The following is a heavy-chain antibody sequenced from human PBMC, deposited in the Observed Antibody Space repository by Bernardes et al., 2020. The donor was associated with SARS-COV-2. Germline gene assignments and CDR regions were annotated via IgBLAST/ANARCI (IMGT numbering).Heavy chain of an antibody. CDR1: CFTFSSYA. Sequence: GGSLRLSCAASCFTFSSYAMSWVRQAPGKGLEWVSAISVSGCSTYYADSVKGRFTISRDNSKNPLYLQMNSLRAEDTAVYYCAMVRGTALRYNWFDPWGQGTLVTVSS. V-gene: IGHV3-23*01. D-gene: IGHD3-10*01. CDR2: ISVSGCST. J-gene: IGHJ5*02. CDR3: AMVRGTALRYNWFDP.